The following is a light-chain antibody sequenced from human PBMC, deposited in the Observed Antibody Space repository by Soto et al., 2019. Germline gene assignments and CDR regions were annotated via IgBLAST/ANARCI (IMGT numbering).Light chain of an antibody. CDR1: SSDVGGYNY. V-gene: IGLV2-14*01. Sequence: QSVLTQPASVSGSPGQSITISCTGTSSDVGGYNYVSWYQQHPGKGPKLLIYDVSYRPSGVSNRFSGSKSGNTASLTISGLQAEDEADYYCPSYSSSSTLVVFGGGTKLTVL. J-gene: IGLJ2*01. CDR3: PSYSSSSTLVV. CDR2: DVS.